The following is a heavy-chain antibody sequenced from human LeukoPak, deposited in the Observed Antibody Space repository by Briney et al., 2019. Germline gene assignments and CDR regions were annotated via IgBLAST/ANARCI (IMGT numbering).Heavy chain of an antibody. J-gene: IGHJ4*02. V-gene: IGHV4-59*12. CDR3: AARAVAGTRDY. Sequence: SETLSLTCTVSGGSISSYYWSWIRQPPGKGLEWIGYIYYSGSTNYNPSPKSRVTISVDTSKNQFSLKLSSVTAADTAVYYCAARAVAGTRDYWGQGTLVTVSS. D-gene: IGHD6-19*01. CDR2: IYYSGST. CDR1: GGSISSYY.